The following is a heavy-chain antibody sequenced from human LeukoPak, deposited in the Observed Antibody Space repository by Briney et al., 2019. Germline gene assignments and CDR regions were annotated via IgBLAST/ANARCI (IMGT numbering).Heavy chain of an antibody. CDR1: GFTFSSYS. CDR2: ISSSSSYI. CDR3: ARGGPAAMGMSNFDY. V-gene: IGHV3-21*01. D-gene: IGHD2-2*01. Sequence: GGSLRPSCAASGFTFSSYSMNWVRQAPGKGLEWVSSISSSSSYIYYADSIKGRFTISRDNAKNSLYLQMNSLRAEDTAVYYCARGGPAAMGMSNFDYWGQGTLVTVSS. J-gene: IGHJ4*02.